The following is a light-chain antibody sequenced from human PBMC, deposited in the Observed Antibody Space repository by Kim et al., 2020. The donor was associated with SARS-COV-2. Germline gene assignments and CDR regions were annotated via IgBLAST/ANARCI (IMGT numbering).Light chain of an antibody. CDR1: QSINQS. CDR3: QQSFSTPYT. Sequence: SASVRDRVTISCRASQSINQSLGWYQQTPGNAPNLLIYAASTLQSGVPSRFSGGGSATNFTLTISSLQPEDFATYHCQQSFSTPYTFGQGTKLEIK. CDR2: AAS. J-gene: IGKJ2*01. V-gene: IGKV1-39*01.